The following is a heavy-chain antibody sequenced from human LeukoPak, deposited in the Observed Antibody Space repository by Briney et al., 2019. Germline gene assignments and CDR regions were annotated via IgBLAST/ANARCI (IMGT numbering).Heavy chain of an antibody. V-gene: IGHV3-48*03. CDR1: GFTFSSYE. J-gene: IGHJ4*02. Sequence: GGSLRLSCAASGFTFSSYEMNWVRQAPGKGLEWVSYISSSGSTIYYADSVKGRFTISRDNAKNSLYLQMNSLRAEDTAGYYCASLGITGTTGYFDYWGQGTLVTVSS. CDR3: ASLGITGTTGYFDY. D-gene: IGHD1-14*01. CDR2: ISSSGSTI.